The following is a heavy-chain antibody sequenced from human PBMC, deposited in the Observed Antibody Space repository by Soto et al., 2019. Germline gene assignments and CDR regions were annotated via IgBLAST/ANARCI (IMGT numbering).Heavy chain of an antibody. CDR3: ARSPYMDV. CDR1: GRSFSGYY. V-gene: IGHV4-34*01. Sequence: QVQLQQWGAGLLKPSETLSLTCAVYGRSFSGYYWSWIRQSPGKGLEWIGEINHSGSTNYNPSLKSRVTIFIAAPKNQFSLKMSSVTAADTAVYYCARSPYMDVWGKGTTVIVSS. J-gene: IGHJ6*03. CDR2: INHSGST.